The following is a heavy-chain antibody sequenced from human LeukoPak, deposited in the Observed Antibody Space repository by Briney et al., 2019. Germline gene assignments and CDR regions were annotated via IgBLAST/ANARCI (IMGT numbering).Heavy chain of an antibody. CDR2: ITRDGSST. CDR3: ARDPGYESWSPFWGGMDV. J-gene: IGHJ6*04. Sequence: GGSLRLSCAASGFTFSSSWMHWVRQAPGKGLVLVSRITRDGSSTTYADSVKGRFTTSRDNAKNTLYLQMDSLRDDDTAVYYRARDPGYESWSPFWGGMDVWGNGTTVIVSS. V-gene: IGHV3-74*01. CDR1: GFTFSSSW. D-gene: IGHD3-16*01.